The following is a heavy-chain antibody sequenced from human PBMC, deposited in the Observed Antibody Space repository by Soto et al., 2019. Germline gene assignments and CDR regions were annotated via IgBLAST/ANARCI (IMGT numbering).Heavy chain of an antibody. D-gene: IGHD3-22*01. V-gene: IGHV3-30-3*01. J-gene: IGHJ4*02. Sequence: GGSLRLSCAASGFTFSSYAMHWVRQAPGKGLEWVAVISYDGSNKYYADSVKGRFTISRDNSKNTLYLQMNSLRAEDTAVYYCASHYYDSSGSLDYWGQGTLVTVSS. CDR1: GFTFSSYA. CDR3: ASHYYDSSGSLDY. CDR2: ISYDGSNK.